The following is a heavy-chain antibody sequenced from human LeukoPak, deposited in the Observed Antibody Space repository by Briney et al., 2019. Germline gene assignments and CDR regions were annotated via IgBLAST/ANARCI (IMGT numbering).Heavy chain of an antibody. CDR2: ISSSGSTI. CDR3: AKHIVVVPLREDYYYMDV. D-gene: IGHD3-22*01. CDR1: EFTFSDYY. V-gene: IGHV3-11*01. Sequence: GGSLRLSCAASEFTFSDYYMSWIRQALGEGLEWVSYISSSGSTIYYADSVKGRFTISRDNAKNSLYLQMNSLRAEDTAVYYCAKHIVVVPLREDYYYMDVWGKGTTVTVSS. J-gene: IGHJ6*03.